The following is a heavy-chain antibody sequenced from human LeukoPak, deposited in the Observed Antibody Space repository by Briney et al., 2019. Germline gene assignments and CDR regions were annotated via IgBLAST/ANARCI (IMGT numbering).Heavy chain of an antibody. D-gene: IGHD3-22*01. CDR2: INSDGSST. Sequence: GGSLRLSCAASGFTFSSYWMHWVRQAPGKGMVWVSRINSDGSSTGYVDSVAGRFTISRDNAKNTLYLQMNSLGAEDTAVYYCVRGNYYDSSGPGGYWGQGTLVIVSS. CDR1: GFTFSSYW. J-gene: IGHJ4*02. CDR3: VRGNYYDSSGPGGY. V-gene: IGHV3-74*01.